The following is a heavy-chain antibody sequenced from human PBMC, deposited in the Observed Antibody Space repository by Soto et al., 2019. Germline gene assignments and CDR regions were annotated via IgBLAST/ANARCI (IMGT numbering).Heavy chain of an antibody. D-gene: IGHD1-1*01. J-gene: IGHJ4*02. V-gene: IGHV3-30*18. CDR1: GFTFSTYG. CDR3: AKSVYNWNDGFFDY. CDR2: ISYDGVNK. Sequence: PGGSLRLSCAASGFTFSTYGMHWVRQAPGKGLEWVAVISYDGVNKYYADSVKGRFTISRDNSKNTLYLQMNSLRAEDTAVYYCAKSVYNWNDGFFDYWRQGTLVTVSS.